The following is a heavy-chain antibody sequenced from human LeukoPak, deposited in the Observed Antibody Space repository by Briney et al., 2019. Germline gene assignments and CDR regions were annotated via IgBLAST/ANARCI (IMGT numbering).Heavy chain of an antibody. J-gene: IGHJ5*02. V-gene: IGHV3-9*01. CDR2: ISWNSGSI. D-gene: IGHD3-10*01. CDR3: AKALGPVMVRGLAFDP. CDR1: GFTFDDYA. Sequence: GRSLRLSCAASGFTFDDYAMHWVRQAPGKGLEWVSGISWNSGSIGYADSVKGRFTISRDNAKNSLYLQMNSLRAEDTALYYCAKALGPVMVRGLAFDPWGQGTLVTVSS.